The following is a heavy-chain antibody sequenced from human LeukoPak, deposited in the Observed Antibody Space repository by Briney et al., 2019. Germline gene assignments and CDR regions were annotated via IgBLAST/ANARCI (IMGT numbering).Heavy chain of an antibody. J-gene: IGHJ6*02. D-gene: IGHD2-15*01. Sequence: SETLSLTCTVSGGSISSYYWSWIRQPAGKGLEWIARIYTSGSTNYNPYLKSRVTMSVATYKNQCSLKLSSVTAADTAVYYCARDSYSSDCSGGSCYSYYYGMDVWGQGTTVSVSS. CDR3: ARDSYSSDCSGGSCYSYYYGMDV. V-gene: IGHV4-4*07. CDR1: GGSISSYY. CDR2: IYTSGST.